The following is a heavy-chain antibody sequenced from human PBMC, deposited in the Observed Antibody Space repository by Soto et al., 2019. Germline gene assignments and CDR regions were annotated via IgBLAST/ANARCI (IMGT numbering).Heavy chain of an antibody. CDR3: GRQEYITTWYLNY. Sequence: EVQLLESGGGVVQPGGSLRLSCAASGFTFSAYAMSWVRQAPGKGLEWVSVISGSGGATYYADSVKGRFTISRDNSKNTRYLQRTSLGAEDTAVYYCGRQEYITTWYLNYWGQGTLVTVSS. CDR2: ISGSGGAT. J-gene: IGHJ4*02. D-gene: IGHD6-13*01. CDR1: GFTFSAYA. V-gene: IGHV3-23*01.